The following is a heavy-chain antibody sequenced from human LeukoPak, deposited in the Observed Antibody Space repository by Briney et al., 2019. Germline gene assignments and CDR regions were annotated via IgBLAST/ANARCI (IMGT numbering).Heavy chain of an antibody. D-gene: IGHD3-3*01. V-gene: IGHV3-64*01. CDR1: GFSFSNYG. CDR2: ISSNGGST. CDR3: ARDYDFWSGYYPGYYYYGMDV. J-gene: IGHJ6*02. Sequence: GGSLRLSCAAFGFSFSNYGMHWVRQAPGKGLEYVSAISSNGGSTYYANSVKGRFTISRDNSKNTLYLQMGSLRAEDMAVYYCARDYDFWSGYYPGYYYYGMDVWGQGTTVTVSS.